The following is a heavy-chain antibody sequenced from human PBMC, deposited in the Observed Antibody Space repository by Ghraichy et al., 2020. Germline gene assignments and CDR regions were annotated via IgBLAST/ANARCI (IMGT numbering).Heavy chain of an antibody. V-gene: IGHV3-64*05. D-gene: IGHD6-19*01. J-gene: IGHJ5*02. Sequence: GGSLRLSCSASGFTFINFAIHWVRQAPGKGLEFVSAISNNGGITYYADSVKGRFTLSRDNSKNTVHIEMNGLRSDDTAVYYCVKGGYSTGWYAGFDPWGQGPLVTVSS. CDR2: ISNNGGIT. CDR3: VKGGYSTGWYAGFDP. CDR1: GFTFINFA.